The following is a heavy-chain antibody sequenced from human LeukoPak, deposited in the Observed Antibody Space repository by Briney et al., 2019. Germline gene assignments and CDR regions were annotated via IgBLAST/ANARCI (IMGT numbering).Heavy chain of an antibody. Sequence: SGGSLRLSCAASGFTFSSYWMHWVRQVPAKGLAWVARINPGGSSITYADSVKGRFTISRDNAKNTLYLQMDSLRAEDTGVYYCARSNQADDYWGQGTLVTVSS. D-gene: IGHD1-14*01. CDR3: ARSNQADDY. CDR1: GFTFSSYW. CDR2: INPGGSSI. J-gene: IGHJ4*02. V-gene: IGHV3-74*01.